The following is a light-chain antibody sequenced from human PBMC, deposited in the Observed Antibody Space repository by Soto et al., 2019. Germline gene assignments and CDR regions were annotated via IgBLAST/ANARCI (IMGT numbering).Light chain of an antibody. Sequence: QSALTQPRSVSGSPGQSVTISCTGTSSDVGGYNYVSWYQQHPGKAPKLMIYEVSNRPSGVSNRFSGSKSGNTASLTISGLQAEDEADYYCSSYTSSSTPYVVGTGTKLTVL. J-gene: IGLJ1*01. CDR3: SSYTSSSTPYV. CDR2: EVS. CDR1: SSDVGGYNY. V-gene: IGLV2-14*01.